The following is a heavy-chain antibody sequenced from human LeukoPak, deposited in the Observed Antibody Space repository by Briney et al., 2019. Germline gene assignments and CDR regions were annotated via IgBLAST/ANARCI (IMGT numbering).Heavy chain of an antibody. Sequence: GGSLRLSCAASGFTFSSYAMSWVRQARGKGLEWVSAISGSGGSTYYADSVKGRFTISRDNSKNTLYLQMNSLRAEDTAVYYCAKDLVAVAGSDAFDIWGQGTMVTVFS. CDR2: ISGSGGST. CDR3: AKDLVAVAGSDAFDI. D-gene: IGHD6-19*01. V-gene: IGHV3-23*01. J-gene: IGHJ3*02. CDR1: GFTFSSYA.